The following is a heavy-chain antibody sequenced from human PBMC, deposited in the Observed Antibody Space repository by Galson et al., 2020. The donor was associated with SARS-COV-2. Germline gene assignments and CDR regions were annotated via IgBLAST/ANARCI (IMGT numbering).Heavy chain of an antibody. CDR3: ARYSIAAADSDY. CDR2: IYPGDSDT. J-gene: IGHJ4*02. Sequence: KIGESLKISCKGSGYSFTSYWVGWVRQMPGKGLEWMGIIYPGDSDTRYSPSFQGQVTISADKSISTTYLQWSSLKASDTAMYYCARYSIAAADSDYWGQGTLVTVSS. CDR1: GYSFTSYW. V-gene: IGHV5-51*01. D-gene: IGHD6-13*01.